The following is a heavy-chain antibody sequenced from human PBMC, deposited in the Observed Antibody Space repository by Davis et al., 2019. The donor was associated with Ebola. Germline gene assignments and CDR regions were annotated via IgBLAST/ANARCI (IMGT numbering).Heavy chain of an antibody. Sequence: GESLKISCKGSGYSFTSYWISWVRQMPGKGLEWMGRIDPSDSYTNYSPSFQGHVTISADKSISTAYLQWSSLKASDTDMYYCARHHYYDFWSGYYPEFDYWGQGTLVTVSS. CDR3: ARHHYYDFWSGYYPEFDY. D-gene: IGHD3-3*01. J-gene: IGHJ4*02. CDR2: IDPSDSYT. CDR1: GYSFTSYW. V-gene: IGHV5-10-1*01.